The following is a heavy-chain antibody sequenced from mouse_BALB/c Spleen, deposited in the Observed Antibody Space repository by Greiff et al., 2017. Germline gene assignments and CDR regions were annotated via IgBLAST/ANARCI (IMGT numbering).Heavy chain of an antibody. V-gene: IGHV5-12-1*01. CDR2: ISSGGGST. D-gene: IGHD2-2*01. Sequence: DVMLVESGGGLVKPGGSLKLSCAASGFAFSSYDMSWVRQTPEKRLEWVAYISSGGGSTYYPDTVKGRFTISRDNAKNTLYLQMSSLKSEDTAMYYCARRGYDAWFAYWGQGTLVTVSA. CDR1: GFAFSSYD. J-gene: IGHJ3*01. CDR3: ARRGYDAWFAY.